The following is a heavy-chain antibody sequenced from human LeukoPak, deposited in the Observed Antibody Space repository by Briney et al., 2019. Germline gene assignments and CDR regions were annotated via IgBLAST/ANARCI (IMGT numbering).Heavy chain of an antibody. J-gene: IGHJ5*02. V-gene: IGHV1-18*01. CDR1: GHTFTSYG. CDR2: ISAYNGNT. Sequence: ASVKVSCKASGHTFTSYGISWVRQAPGQGLEWMGWISAYNGNTNYAQKLQGRVTMTTDTSTSTAYMELRSLRSDDTAVYYCARDPFYSDYGDYDSRVNWFDPWGQGTLVTVSS. D-gene: IGHD4-17*01. CDR3: ARDPFYSDYGDYDSRVNWFDP.